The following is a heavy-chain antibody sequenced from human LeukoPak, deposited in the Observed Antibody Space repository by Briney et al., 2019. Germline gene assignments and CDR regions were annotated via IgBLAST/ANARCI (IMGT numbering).Heavy chain of an antibody. V-gene: IGHV3-30-3*01. Sequence: GGSLRLSCAASRFIFSRKAMHWVRQAPGKGLEWVALISYDGSNKYYADSVKGRFTISRDNSKNSLYLQMNSLRAEDTAVYYCARDRSGWYWVDWGQGTLVTVSS. CDR2: ISYDGSNK. CDR1: RFIFSRKA. J-gene: IGHJ4*02. D-gene: IGHD6-19*01. CDR3: ARDRSGWYWVD.